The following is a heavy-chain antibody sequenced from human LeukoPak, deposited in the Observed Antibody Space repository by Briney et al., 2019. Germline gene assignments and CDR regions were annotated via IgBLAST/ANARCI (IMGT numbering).Heavy chain of an antibody. V-gene: IGHV3-7*04. D-gene: IGHD6-6*01. CDR3: AGDISSSGGLEY. CDR1: GFTFSSYW. CDR2: IKQDGSIQ. Sequence: PGGSLRLSCAAPGFTFSSYWMNWVPQAPGKGLEWVANIKQDGSIQYYVDSVRGRFTISRDKAKNSLYLQMNSLRAEDTAVYYCAGDISSSGGLEYWGQGTLVTVSS. J-gene: IGHJ4*02.